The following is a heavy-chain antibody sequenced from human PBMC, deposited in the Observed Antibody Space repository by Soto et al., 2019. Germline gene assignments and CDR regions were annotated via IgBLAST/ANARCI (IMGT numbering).Heavy chain of an antibody. V-gene: IGHV4-4*07. Sequence: SETLSLTCTVPGGSISSYYWSWIRQPAGKGLEWIGRIYTSGSTNYNPSLKSRVTMSVDTSKNQFSLKLSSVTAADTAGYYCARAVYSSGYSYYFDYWGQGTLVTVSS. CDR3: ARAVYSSGYSYYFDY. CDR2: IYTSGST. CDR1: GGSISSYY. J-gene: IGHJ4*02. D-gene: IGHD3-22*01.